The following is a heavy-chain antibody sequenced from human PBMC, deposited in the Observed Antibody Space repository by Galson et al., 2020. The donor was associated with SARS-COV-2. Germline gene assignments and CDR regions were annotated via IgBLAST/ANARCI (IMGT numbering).Heavy chain of an antibody. CDR2: IHHSGST. Sequence: SETLSLTCAVSGDSIRSHKWWSWVRQSPGKGLEWIGEIHHSGSTNYDPSLKSRVTMSLDKSNNQFSLNLKSVTAADTAVYYCTRGDTVTTSGNWFDPWGQGTLVTVSS. J-gene: IGHJ5*02. CDR3: TRGDTVTTSGNWFDP. D-gene: IGHD4-4*01. CDR1: GDSIRSHKW. V-gene: IGHV4-4*02.